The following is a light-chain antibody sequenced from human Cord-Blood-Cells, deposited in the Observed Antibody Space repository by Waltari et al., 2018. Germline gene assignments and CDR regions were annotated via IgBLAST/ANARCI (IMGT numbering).Light chain of an antibody. J-gene: IGKJ5*01. V-gene: IGKV1-33*01. Sequence: DIQMTQSPSSLSASVGDRVTITCQASQDISNYLNWYQQKPGKAPKSLIYYASNLETGVPSRFSGSGSGTDFTFTVSSLQPEDIATYYCQQYDNLPITFGQGTRLEIK. CDR3: QQYDNLPIT. CDR2: YAS. CDR1: QDISNY.